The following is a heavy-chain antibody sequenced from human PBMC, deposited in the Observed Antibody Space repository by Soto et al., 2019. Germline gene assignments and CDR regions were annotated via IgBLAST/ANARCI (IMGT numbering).Heavy chain of an antibody. CDR2: IYYSGST. CDR1: GGSISSYY. J-gene: IGHJ6*02. V-gene: IGHV4-59*01. D-gene: IGHD3-3*01. CDR3: ARGQITIFGDRSMDV. Sequence: KPSETLSLTCTVSGGSISSYYWSWIRQPPGKGLEWIGYIYYSGSTNYNPSLKSRVTIPVDTSKNQFSLKLSSVTAADTAVYYCARGQITIFGDRSMDVWGQGTTVTVS.